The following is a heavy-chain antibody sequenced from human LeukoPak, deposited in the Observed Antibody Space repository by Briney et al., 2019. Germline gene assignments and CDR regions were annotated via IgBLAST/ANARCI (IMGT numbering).Heavy chain of an antibody. D-gene: IGHD1-26*01. V-gene: IGHV4-61*02. CDR2: IYTSGST. CDR1: GGSISSGSYY. J-gene: IGHJ5*02. CDR3: ARERSGSYGWFDP. Sequence: PSETLSLTCTVSGGSISSGSYYWSWIRQPAGKGLEWIGRIYTSGSTNYKPSLKSRVTISVDTSKNQFSLKLSSVIAADTAVYYCARERSGSYGWFDPWGQGTLVTVSS.